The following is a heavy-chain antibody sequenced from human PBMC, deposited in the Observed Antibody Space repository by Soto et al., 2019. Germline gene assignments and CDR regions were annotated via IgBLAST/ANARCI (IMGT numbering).Heavy chain of an antibody. Sequence: QVQLVESGGGVVQPGRSLRLSCPASGFTFSSYGMHWVRQAPGKGLEWVAVIWYDGSNKYYADSVKGRFTISRDNSKNTLYLQMYSRITEDTAVYYCARVAGERGEIWRLDLDYWGQGTLVTVSS. V-gene: IGHV3-33*01. CDR3: ARVAGERGEIWRLDLDY. D-gene: IGHD3-16*01. J-gene: IGHJ4*02. CDR2: IWYDGSNK. CDR1: GFTFSSYG.